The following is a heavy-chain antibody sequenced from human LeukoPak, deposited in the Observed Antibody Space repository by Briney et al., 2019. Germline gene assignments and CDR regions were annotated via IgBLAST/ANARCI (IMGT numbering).Heavy chain of an antibody. CDR1: GFTFSSYS. CDR2: INIISSEI. J-gene: IGHJ3*02. CDR3: ARDRAYAFDN. V-gene: IGHV3-48*02. D-gene: IGHD3-10*01. Sequence: GGSLRLSCAASGFTFSSYSMNWVRQAPGKGLEWVSYINIISSEIYYGDSVKGRFTISTDNAKNSLQMNSLRDEDTAVYYCARDRAYAFDNWGQGTMVTVSS.